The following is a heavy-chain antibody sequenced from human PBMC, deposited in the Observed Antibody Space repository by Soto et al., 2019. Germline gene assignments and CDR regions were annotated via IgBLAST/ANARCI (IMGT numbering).Heavy chain of an antibody. CDR2: FDPEDGET. V-gene: IGHV1-24*01. J-gene: IGHJ6*01. CDR3: VRGQRQGTTWYNSYCMDV. D-gene: IGHD6-13*01. Sequence: QVKLVQSGSEVKKPGASVKVSCKVSGYSLSEFSMHWVRQAPGKGLEWMGGFDPEDGETTYAQKLQGRLTMTEDTSAETAYMELSRLRSEDTAVYYCVRGQRQGTTWYNSYCMDVWGQGTTVTVSS. CDR1: GYSLSEFS.